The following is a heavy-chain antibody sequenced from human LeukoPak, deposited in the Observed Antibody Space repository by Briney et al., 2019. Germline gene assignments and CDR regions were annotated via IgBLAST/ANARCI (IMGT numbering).Heavy chain of an antibody. CDR3: ARDLLDYDFWSGHMGPRVSNWFDP. CDR2: IKQDGSEK. D-gene: IGHD3-3*01. J-gene: IGHJ5*02. CDR1: GFTFSSYG. Sequence: GGSLRLSCAASGFTFSSYGMHWVRQAPGKGLERVANIKQDGSEKYYVDSVKGRFTISRDNAKNSLYLQMNSLRAEDTAVYYCARDLLDYDFWSGHMGPRVSNWFDPWGQGTLVTVSS. V-gene: IGHV3-7*01.